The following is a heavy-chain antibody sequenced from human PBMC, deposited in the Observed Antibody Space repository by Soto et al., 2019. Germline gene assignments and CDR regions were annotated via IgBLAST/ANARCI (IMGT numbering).Heavy chain of an antibody. V-gene: IGHV3-15*01. CDR3: TTQGGNSIFGVVTTTIYPFDY. CDR2: IKSKTDGATT. D-gene: IGHD3-3*01. J-gene: IGHJ4*02. Sequence: GGALRLSCAVSGFTFNNAWMNWVRQAPGKGLEWVGRIKSKTDGATTDYAAPVKGRFTISRDDSKNTLYLQMNSLKTEDTAVYYCTTQGGNSIFGVVTTTIYPFDYWGQGTLVTVSS. CDR1: GFTFNNAW.